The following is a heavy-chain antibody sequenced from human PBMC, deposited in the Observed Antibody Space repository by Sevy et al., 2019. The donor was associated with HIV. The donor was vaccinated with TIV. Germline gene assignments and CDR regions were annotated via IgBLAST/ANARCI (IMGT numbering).Heavy chain of an antibody. D-gene: IGHD6-13*01. J-gene: IGHJ4*02. CDR3: ARYMGSGTSFDY. V-gene: IGHV4-59*13. Sequence: SETLSLTCTVSGGSITNYYWGWIRQPPGMRLEWIGYIHSSGNTNSNPSLKSRVTISVDTSKNQLSLNLNSVTAADTAVYYCARYMGSGTSFDYWGQGTLVTVSS. CDR1: GGSITNYY. CDR2: IHSSGNT.